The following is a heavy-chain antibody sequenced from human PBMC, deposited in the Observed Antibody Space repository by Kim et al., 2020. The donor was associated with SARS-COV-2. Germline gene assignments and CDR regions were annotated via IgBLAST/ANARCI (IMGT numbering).Heavy chain of an antibody. Sequence: SETLSLTCTVSGGSISSYYWSWIRQPPGKGLEWIGYIYYSGSTNYNPSLKSRVTISVDTSKNQFSLKLSSVTAADTAVYYCARGNSLLLNYWGQGTLVTV. J-gene: IGHJ4*02. CDR1: GGSISSYY. D-gene: IGHD2-21*01. CDR2: IYYSGST. CDR3: ARGNSLLLNY. V-gene: IGHV4-59*01.